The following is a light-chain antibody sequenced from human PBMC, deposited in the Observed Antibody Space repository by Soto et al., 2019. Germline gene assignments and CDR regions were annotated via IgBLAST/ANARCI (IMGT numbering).Light chain of an antibody. Sequence: QSALTQPASVSGSPGQSIAMSCTGTSSDVGTHNFVSWYQQHPGKAPKLIIYDVSNRPSGVSDRFFGSKSGTSASLAISGLQSEDEADYYCAAWDASLNGYVFGAGTKVTVL. CDR3: AAWDASLNGYV. CDR1: SSDVGTHNF. V-gene: IGLV2-14*03. CDR2: DVS. J-gene: IGLJ1*01.